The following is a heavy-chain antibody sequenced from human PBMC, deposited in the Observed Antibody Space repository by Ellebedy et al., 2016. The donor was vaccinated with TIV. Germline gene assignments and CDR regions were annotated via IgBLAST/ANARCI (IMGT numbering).Heavy chain of an antibody. CDR3: ARDRRELELRGLDP. Sequence: MPSETLSLTCTVSGGYISGDHWSWIQQPPGKGLEWIGYITYDGRTNYNPSLKSRLTISLDTSKNQFSLKLTSVTAADTAIYFCARDRRELELRGLDPWGQGTLVSVSS. J-gene: IGHJ5*02. CDR2: ITYDGRT. V-gene: IGHV4-59*01. CDR1: GGYISGDH. D-gene: IGHD1-7*01.